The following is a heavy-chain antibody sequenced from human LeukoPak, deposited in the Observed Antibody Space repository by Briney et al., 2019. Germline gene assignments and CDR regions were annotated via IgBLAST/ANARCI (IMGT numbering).Heavy chain of an antibody. V-gene: IGHV4-39*07. CDR2: IHYTGST. CDR3: ARIPTVTFFDY. J-gene: IGHJ4*02. Sequence: SETLSLTCTGSGGSIRSSNDNWGWIRQPPGKGLEWIGSIHYTGSTYHNPSLKSRVTISVDTSKNQFSLKLSSVTAADTAVYYCARIPTVTFFDYWGQGTLVTVSS. CDR1: GGSIRSSNDN. D-gene: IGHD4-17*01.